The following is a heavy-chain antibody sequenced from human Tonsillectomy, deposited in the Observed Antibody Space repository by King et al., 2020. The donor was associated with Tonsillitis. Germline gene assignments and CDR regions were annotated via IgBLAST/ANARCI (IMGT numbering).Heavy chain of an antibody. CDR2: IYWDDDK. Sequence: TLKESGPTLVRPTQTLTLTCTFSGFSLSTSGVGVGWIRQPPGKALEWLALIYWDDDKRYSPSLKSRLTITKDTSKNQGVLTMTNMDPVDTATYFCARFWSGYFVTPHDAFDLWGQGTMVTVSS. D-gene: IGHD3-3*01. CDR3: ARFWSGYFVTPHDAFDL. CDR1: GFSLSTSGVG. V-gene: IGHV2-5*02. J-gene: IGHJ3*01.